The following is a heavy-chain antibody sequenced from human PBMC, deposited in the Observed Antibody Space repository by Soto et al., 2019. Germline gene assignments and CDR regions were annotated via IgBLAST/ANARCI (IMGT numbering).Heavy chain of an antibody. V-gene: IGHV1-3*01. J-gene: IGHJ4*02. CDR2: LNAGNGNT. Sequence: QVQLVQSGAEVKKPGASVKVSCKASGYTFTSYAMHWVRQAPGHRLEWMGWLNAGNGNTKYSQKFQGRVTITRDTSASTAYMELSSLRSEDTAVYYCARMVELWAVYDYWGQGTLVTVSS. D-gene: IGHD3-10*01. CDR1: GYTFTSYA. CDR3: ARMVELWAVYDY.